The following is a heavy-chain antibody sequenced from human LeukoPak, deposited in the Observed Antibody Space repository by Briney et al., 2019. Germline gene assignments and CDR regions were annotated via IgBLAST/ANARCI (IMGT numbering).Heavy chain of an antibody. CDR1: GGSISSYY. Sequence: SGTLSLTCTVSGGSISSYYWSWIRRPAGKGLEWIGRIYTCGSTNYNPSLKSRVTMSVDTSKNQFSLKLSSVTAADTAVYYCARSSGWYSPMDYWGQGTLVTVSS. CDR3: ARSSGWYSPMDY. V-gene: IGHV4-4*07. D-gene: IGHD6-19*01. J-gene: IGHJ4*02. CDR2: IYTCGST.